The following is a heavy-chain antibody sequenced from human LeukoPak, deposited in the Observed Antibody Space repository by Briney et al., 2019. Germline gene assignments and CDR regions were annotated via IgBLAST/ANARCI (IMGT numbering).Heavy chain of an antibody. V-gene: IGHV3-30-3*01. Sequence: HPGGSLRLSCAASGFTFSSYAMHWVRQAPGKGLEWVAVISYDGSNKYYADSVKGRFTISRDNSKNTLYLQMNSLRAEDTAVYYCARDSVHYDFWSGYFPLLWGQGTLVTVSS. J-gene: IGHJ4*02. D-gene: IGHD3-3*01. CDR3: ARDSVHYDFWSGYFPLL. CDR1: GFTFSSYA. CDR2: ISYDGSNK.